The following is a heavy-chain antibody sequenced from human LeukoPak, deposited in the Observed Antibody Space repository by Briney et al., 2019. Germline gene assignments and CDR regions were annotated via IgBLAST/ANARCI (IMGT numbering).Heavy chain of an antibody. V-gene: IGHV4-30-4*01. D-gene: IGHD6-6*01. CDR3: ARGSSSSGWFDP. CDR1: GGSISSGDYY. J-gene: IGHJ5*02. Sequence: PSETLSLTCTVSGGSISSGDYYWSWIRQPPGKGLERIGYIYYSGSTYYNPSLKSRVTISVDTSKNQFSLKLSSVTAADTAVYYCARGSSSSGWFDPWGQGTLVTVSS. CDR2: IYYSGST.